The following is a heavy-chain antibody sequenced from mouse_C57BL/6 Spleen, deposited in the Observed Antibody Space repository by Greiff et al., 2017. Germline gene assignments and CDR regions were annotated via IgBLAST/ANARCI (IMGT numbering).Heavy chain of an antibody. J-gene: IGHJ4*01. CDR2: IDPENGDT. Sequence: EVQLVQSGAELVRPGASVKLSCTASGFNIKDAYMHWVKQRPEQGLEWIGWIDPENGDTEYASKFQGKATITAEPSSITAYLQLSSLTSEDTAVYYCTQGDYYAMDYWGQGTSVTVSS. CDR3: TQGDYYAMDY. CDR1: GFNIKDAY. V-gene: IGHV14-4*01.